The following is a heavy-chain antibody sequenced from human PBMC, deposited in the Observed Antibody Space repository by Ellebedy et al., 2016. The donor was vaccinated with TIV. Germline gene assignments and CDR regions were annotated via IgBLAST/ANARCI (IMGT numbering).Heavy chain of an antibody. V-gene: IGHV1-18*04. CDR1: GYTFTSYG. D-gene: IGHD3-22*01. CDR3: ARGGYYDSSGYYYYYDYGMDV. Sequence: ASVKVSCKASGYTFTSYGISWVRQAPGQGLEWMGWISAYNGNTNYAKKVKGSVTMTTDTSTSKANMEQRSLRSDDTAVYYCARGGYYDSSGYYYYYDYGMDVWGQGTTVTVSS. CDR2: ISAYNGNT. J-gene: IGHJ6*02.